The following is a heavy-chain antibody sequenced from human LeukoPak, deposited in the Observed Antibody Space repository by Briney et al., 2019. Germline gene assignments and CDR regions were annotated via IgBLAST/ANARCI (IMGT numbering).Heavy chain of an antibody. D-gene: IGHD4-17*01. CDR2: IYYSGST. CDR1: GGSISSYS. V-gene: IGHV4-59*01. J-gene: IGHJ4*02. CDR3: ARGVTNDY. Sequence: PSETLSLTCTVAGGSISSYSCSGIRQPPGKGLELIGYIYYSGSTNYNPSLKSRVTISVDTSKNQFSLKLSSVTAADTAVYYCARGVTNDYWGQGTLVTVSS.